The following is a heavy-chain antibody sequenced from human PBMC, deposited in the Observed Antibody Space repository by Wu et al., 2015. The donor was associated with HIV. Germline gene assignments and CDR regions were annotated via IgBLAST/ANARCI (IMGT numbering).Heavy chain of an antibody. Sequence: VQLEQSGAQIQKSGASVTVSCKTSGYSFTDYYIHWVRQAPGQGLQWMGYINPDSGDTKYSLNFKGSVTMTRDTSLSTVYMVLTRPRLNDTAIYYCARDWRFRGVFDDLYMDVWGNGTTVVVSS. CDR2: INPDSGDT. V-gene: IGHV1-2*02. D-gene: IGHD3-9*01. J-gene: IGHJ6*03. CDR3: ARDWRFRGVFDDLYMDV. CDR1: GYSFTDYY.